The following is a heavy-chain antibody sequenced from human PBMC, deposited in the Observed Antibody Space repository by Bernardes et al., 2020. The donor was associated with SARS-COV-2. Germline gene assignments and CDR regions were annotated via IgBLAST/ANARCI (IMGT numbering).Heavy chain of an antibody. Sequence: GGSLRLSCAASGLTFSNYWMNWVRQAPGKGLEWVAIIKQDGSEKKYVDSVKGRFTISRDNSKNTLYLQMNSLRAEDTAVYYCAEDRDIVVVPAAHDAFDIWGQGTMVTVSS. D-gene: IGHD2-2*01. CDR3: AEDRDIVVVPAAHDAFDI. J-gene: IGHJ3*02. CDR1: GLTFSNYW. CDR2: IKQDGSEK. V-gene: IGHV3-7*03.